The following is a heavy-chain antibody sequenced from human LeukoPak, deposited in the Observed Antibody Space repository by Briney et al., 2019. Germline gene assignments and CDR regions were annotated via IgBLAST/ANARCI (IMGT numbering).Heavy chain of an antibody. CDR1: GASISSSY. J-gene: IGHJ3*02. V-gene: IGHV4-59*01. CDR2: IYYNGNT. D-gene: IGHD2/OR15-2a*01. CDR3: VRGNYGNRGYSNAFEI. Sequence: SETLSLTCTVSGASISSSYWSWIRQPPGERLEWIGFIYYNGNTNSNPSLKSRVTISADTSTNQFSLKLTSVTAADTAVYYCVRGNYGNRGYSNAFEIWGQGTMVSVSS.